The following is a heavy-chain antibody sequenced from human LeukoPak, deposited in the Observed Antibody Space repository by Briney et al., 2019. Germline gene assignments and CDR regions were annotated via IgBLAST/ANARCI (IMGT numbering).Heavy chain of an antibody. J-gene: IGHJ5*02. CDR2: INTNTGNP. V-gene: IGHV7-4-1*02. Sequence: ASVKVSCKASGYTFTSYAMNWVRQAPGQGLEWMGWINTNTGNPTYAQCFTGRFVFSLDTSASTAYLQISSLKAEDTAVYYCARDRSSGKRQGLWFAPWGQGTLVTVSS. CDR1: GYTFTSYA. CDR3: ARDRSSGKRQGLWFAP. D-gene: IGHD3-10*01.